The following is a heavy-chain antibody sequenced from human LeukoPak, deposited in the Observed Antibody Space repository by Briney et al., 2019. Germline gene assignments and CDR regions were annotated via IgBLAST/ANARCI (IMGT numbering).Heavy chain of an antibody. V-gene: IGHV4-30-2*01. Sequence: SETLSLTSAVSGGSLSSGGYSWSWIRQPPGKGLEWIGYIYHSGSTYYNPSLKSRVTISVDRSKNQFSLKLSSVTAADTAVYYCARGWGYCSSTSCRTKWNWFDPWGQGTLVTVSS. D-gene: IGHD2-2*01. CDR2: IYHSGST. J-gene: IGHJ5*02. CDR1: GGSLSSGGYS. CDR3: ARGWGYCSSTSCRTKWNWFDP.